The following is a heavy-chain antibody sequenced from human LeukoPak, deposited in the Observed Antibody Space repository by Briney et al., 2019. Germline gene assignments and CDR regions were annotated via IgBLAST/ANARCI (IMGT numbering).Heavy chain of an antibody. J-gene: IGHJ4*02. D-gene: IGHD6-13*01. Sequence: GGSLRLSCAASGYTAGITYGNYAMSWVRQAPGKGLEWVSGVSGSGTTTYYADSVKGRFTISRDNAKNTLYLQMNSLRAEDTAVYYCVRGGSSWYRLDYWGQGTLVTVSS. CDR1: GYTAGITYGNYA. CDR3: VRGGSSWYRLDY. V-gene: IGHV3-23*01. CDR2: VSGSGTTT.